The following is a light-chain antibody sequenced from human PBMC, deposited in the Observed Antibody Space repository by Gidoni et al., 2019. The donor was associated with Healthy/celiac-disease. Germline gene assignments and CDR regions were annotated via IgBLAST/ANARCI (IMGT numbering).Light chain of an antibody. Sequence: DIQMTPSPSTLSASVGDRVTITCRASQGISSWLAWYQQKPGKAPKLLIYDASSLESGVPSRFSGSGSGTEFTLTISSLQPDDFATYYCQQYNSYLYTFGQGTKLEIK. J-gene: IGKJ2*01. CDR3: QQYNSYLYT. CDR1: QGISSW. CDR2: DAS. V-gene: IGKV1-5*01.